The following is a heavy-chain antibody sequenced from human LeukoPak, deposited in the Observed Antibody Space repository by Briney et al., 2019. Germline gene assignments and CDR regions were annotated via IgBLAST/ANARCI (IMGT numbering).Heavy chain of an antibody. V-gene: IGHV4-4*02. Sequence: PSGTLSLTCAVSGGSISSSHWWSWVRQPPGKGLEWIGEIYHSGSTNYNPSLKSRVTISVDKSKNQFSLKLSSVTAADTAVYYCARVALYDSSGYNYFGYWGQGTLVTVSS. J-gene: IGHJ4*02. CDR1: GGSISSSHW. CDR2: IYHSGST. D-gene: IGHD3-22*01. CDR3: ARVALYDSSGYNYFGY.